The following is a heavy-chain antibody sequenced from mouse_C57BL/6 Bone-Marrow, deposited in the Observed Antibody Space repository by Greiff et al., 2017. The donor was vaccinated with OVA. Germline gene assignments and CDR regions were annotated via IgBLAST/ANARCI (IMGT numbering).Heavy chain of an antibody. D-gene: IGHD2-5*01. CDR2: IWSGGST. CDR3: AKTRYSNFSGDYAMDY. J-gene: IGHJ4*01. CDR1: GFSLTSYG. Sequence: VQRVESGPGLVQPSQSLSITCTVSGFSLTSYGVHWVRQPPGKGLEWLGVIWSGGSTDYNAAFISSLSISKDNSKCQVFFKMNSLQADDTAIYYCAKTRYSNFSGDYAMDYWGQGTSVTVSS. V-gene: IGHV2-4*01.